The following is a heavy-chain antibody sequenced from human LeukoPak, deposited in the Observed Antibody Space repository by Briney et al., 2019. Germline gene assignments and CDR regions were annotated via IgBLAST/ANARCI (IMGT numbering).Heavy chain of an antibody. CDR2: IYYSGST. D-gene: IGHD2-21*02. CDR1: GGSISSSSYY. J-gene: IGHJ5*02. Sequence: SETLSLTCTVSGGSISSSSYYWGWIRQPPGKGLEWIGGIYYSGSTYYNPSLKSRVTISVDTSKNQFSLKLSSVTAADTAVYYCARAAYCGGDCYFNWFDPWGQGTLVTVSS. CDR3: ARAAYCGGDCYFNWFDP. V-gene: IGHV4-39*07.